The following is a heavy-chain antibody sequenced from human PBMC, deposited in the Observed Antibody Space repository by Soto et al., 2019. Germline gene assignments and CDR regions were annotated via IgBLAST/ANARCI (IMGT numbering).Heavy chain of an antibody. CDR3: AKGIDCSGGSCHYWYFDL. D-gene: IGHD2-15*01. CDR2: ISGSGGST. J-gene: IGHJ2*01. V-gene: IGHV3-23*01. CDR1: GFTFSSYA. Sequence: EVQLLESGGGLVQPGGSLRLSCAASGFTFSSYAMSWVRQAPGKGLEWVSAISGSGGSTYYADSVKGRFTISRDNSKNTLYLQMNSLRAEDTAVYYCAKGIDCSGGSCHYWYFDLWGRGTLVTVSS.